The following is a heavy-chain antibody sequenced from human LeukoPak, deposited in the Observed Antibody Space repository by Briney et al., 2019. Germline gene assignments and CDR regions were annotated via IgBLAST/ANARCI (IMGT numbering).Heavy chain of an antibody. CDR3: ARAGSYYYYYYGMDV. CDR1: GDSINSGNYY. J-gene: IGHJ6*02. Sequence: SETLSLTCSVSGDSINSGNYYWNWIRQHPGTGLECIGYIFYSGSTYYNPSLKSRVTISVDTSKNQFSLKLSSVTAADTAVYYCARAGSYYYYYYGMDVWGQGTTVTVSS. CDR2: IFYSGST. V-gene: IGHV4-31*03. D-gene: IGHD3-16*02.